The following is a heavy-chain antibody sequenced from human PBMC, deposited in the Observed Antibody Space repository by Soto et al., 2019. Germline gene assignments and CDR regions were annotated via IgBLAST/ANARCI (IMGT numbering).Heavy chain of an antibody. Sequence: ASVKVSCKASGYTFTGYYMHWVRQAPGQGLEWMGWINPNSGGTNYAQKFQGWVTMTRDTSISTAYMELSRLRSDDTAVYYCASAYSSGSYAFDIWGQGTMVTVSS. CDR2: INPNSGGT. V-gene: IGHV1-2*04. CDR1: GYTFTGYY. CDR3: ASAYSSGSYAFDI. D-gene: IGHD6-19*01. J-gene: IGHJ3*02.